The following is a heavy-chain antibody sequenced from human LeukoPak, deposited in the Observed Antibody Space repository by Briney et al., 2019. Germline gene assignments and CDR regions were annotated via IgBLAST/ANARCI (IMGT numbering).Heavy chain of an antibody. CDR2: IYPGDSDT. CDR3: ARMRGDFWSALSGFQH. Sequence: GESLKISCKGSGYSFTSYWIGWVRQMPGKGLEWMGIIYPGDSDTRYSPSFQGQVTISADKSISTAYLQWSSLKASDTAMYYCARMRGDFWSALSGFQHWGQGTLVTVSS. V-gene: IGHV5-51*01. D-gene: IGHD3-3*01. CDR1: GYSFTSYW. J-gene: IGHJ1*01.